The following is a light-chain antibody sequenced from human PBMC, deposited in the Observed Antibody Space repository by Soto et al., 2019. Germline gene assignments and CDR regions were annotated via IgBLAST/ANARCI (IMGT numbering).Light chain of an antibody. CDR3: QQHDTSPLT. Sequence: ENVLTQSPGTLSLSPGERATLSCRASQSVSRSYLAWYQHKPGQGPRLLIHSASTRATGIPDRFIGSESGTDFTLTISRLEPEDFAVYYCQQHDTSPLTFGGGTKVEIK. CDR1: QSVSRSY. CDR2: SAS. V-gene: IGKV3-20*01. J-gene: IGKJ4*01.